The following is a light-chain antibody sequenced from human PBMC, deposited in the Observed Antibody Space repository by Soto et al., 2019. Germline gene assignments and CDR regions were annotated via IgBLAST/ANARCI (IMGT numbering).Light chain of an antibody. CDR3: MQATQFPRT. J-gene: IGKJ1*01. Sequence: VSLHTPHSAAVTLAQPACISFMASQIFADSDGNFCLSWLHQRQGQPPRLLIYKISNRLSGVQDRFSGRGAGNVFTLRISRVEADDVGLYYCMQATQFPRTFGKGTRWIS. CDR2: KIS. V-gene: IGKV2-24*01. CDR1: QIFADSDGNFC.